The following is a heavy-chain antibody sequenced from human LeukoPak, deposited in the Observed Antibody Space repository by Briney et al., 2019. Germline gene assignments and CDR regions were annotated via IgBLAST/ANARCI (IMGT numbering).Heavy chain of an antibody. D-gene: IGHD3-10*01. Sequence: PSETLSLTCAVYGGSFNGYYWTWIRQPPGKGLEWIGQINDGGITSYNPSLKSRVTISVGTSKNRFSLEVHSVTAADTAVYYCARGSWHYVSGSGYDGGWYYFDYWGQGTLATVSS. CDR2: INDGGIT. J-gene: IGHJ4*02. CDR1: GGSFNGYY. CDR3: ARGSWHYVSGSGYDGGWYYFDY. V-gene: IGHV4-34*01.